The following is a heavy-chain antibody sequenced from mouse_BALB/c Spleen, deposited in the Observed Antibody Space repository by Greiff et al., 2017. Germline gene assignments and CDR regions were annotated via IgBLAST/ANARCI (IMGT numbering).Heavy chain of an antibody. CDR1: GFTFSSYG. CDR3: ARKGIYYGVFDY. J-gene: IGHJ2*01. Sequence: EVQLVESGGGLVQPGGSRKLSCAASGFTFSSYGMSWVRQTPDKRLELVATINSNGGSTYYPDSVKGRFTISRDNAKNTLYLQMSSLKSEDTAMYYCARKGIYYGVFDYWGQGTTLTVSS. CDR2: INSNGGST. V-gene: IGHV5-6-3*01. D-gene: IGHD2-13*01.